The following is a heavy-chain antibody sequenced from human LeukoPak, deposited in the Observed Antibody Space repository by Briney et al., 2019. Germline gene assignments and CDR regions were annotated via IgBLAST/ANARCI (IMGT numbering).Heavy chain of an antibody. J-gene: IGHJ4*02. Sequence: GGSLRLSCAASGFTFSSYEMNWVRQAPGKGLEWVAFIRYDGSNKYYADSVKGRFTISRDNSKNTLYLQMNSLRAEDTAVYYCAKDGKYGSGSLDYWGQGTLVTVSS. CDR2: IRYDGSNK. D-gene: IGHD3-10*01. CDR1: GFTFSSYE. CDR3: AKDGKYGSGSLDY. V-gene: IGHV3-30*02.